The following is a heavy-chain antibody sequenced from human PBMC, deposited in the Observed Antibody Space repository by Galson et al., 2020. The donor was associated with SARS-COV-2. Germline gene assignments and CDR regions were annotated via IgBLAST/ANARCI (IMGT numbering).Heavy chain of an antibody. D-gene: IGHD3-9*01. V-gene: IGHV1-18*04. J-gene: IGHJ6*02. Sequence: ASVKVSCKASGYTFTSYGISWVRQAPGQGLEWMGWISAYNGNTNYAQKLQCRVTMTTDTSTSTAYMELRSLRSDDTAVYYCARSYDILTGYFAPNYYGMDVWGQGTTVTVSS. CDR1: GYTFTSYG. CDR3: ARSYDILTGYFAPNYYGMDV. CDR2: ISAYNGNT.